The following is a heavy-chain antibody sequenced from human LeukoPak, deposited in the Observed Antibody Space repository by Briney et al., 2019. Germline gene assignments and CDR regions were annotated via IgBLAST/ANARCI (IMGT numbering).Heavy chain of an antibody. CDR3: ARDLWFGEWVSGMDV. CDR1: GFTVSSNY. V-gene: IGHV3-66*01. J-gene: IGHJ6*02. Sequence: PGGSLRLSCAASGFTVSSNYMSSVRQAPGKGLEWVSVIYSGGSTYYADSGKGRFTIARDNSKNTLYLQMNSLSAEDPAVYYCARDLWFGEWVSGMDVWGQGTTVTVSS. D-gene: IGHD3-10*01. CDR2: IYSGGST.